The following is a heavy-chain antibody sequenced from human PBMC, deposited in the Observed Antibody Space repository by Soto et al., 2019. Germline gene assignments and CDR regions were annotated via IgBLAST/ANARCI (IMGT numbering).Heavy chain of an antibody. CDR1: GFTFTRYS. J-gene: IGHJ4*02. CDR2: ISSTTNYI. Sequence: EVQLVESGGGLVKPGGSLRLSCAASGFTFTRYSMNLVRQAPGKGLEWVSSISSTTNYIYYGDSMKGRFTISRDNAKNSLYREMNSLRAEDTDVYYCARESDDLPSNLDYWAQRNLLTVSS. CDR3: ARESDDLPSNLDY. V-gene: IGHV3-21*06.